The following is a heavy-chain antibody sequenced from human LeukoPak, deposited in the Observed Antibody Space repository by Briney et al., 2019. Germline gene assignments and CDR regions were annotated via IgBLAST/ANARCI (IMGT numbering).Heavy chain of an antibody. J-gene: IGHJ4*02. CDR1: GGSISSYY. CDR2: IYYSGST. V-gene: IGHV4-59*01. Sequence: SETLSLTCTVSGGSISSYYLSWIRQPPGKGLEWVGYIYYSGSTNYNPSLKRRLIISAHMSKNQFSLKLSSVTAADTAVYYCARDRGSGWPFDYWGQGTLVTVSS. CDR3: ARDRGSGWPFDY. D-gene: IGHD6-19*01.